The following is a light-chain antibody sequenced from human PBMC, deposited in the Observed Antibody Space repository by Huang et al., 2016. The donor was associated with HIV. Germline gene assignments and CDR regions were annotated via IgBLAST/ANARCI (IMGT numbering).Light chain of an antibody. V-gene: IGKV1-27*01. J-gene: IGKJ1*01. Sequence: MTQSPPSLSASIGDRVTLTCRASRDISNFVAWYQQKPGKPPRLLSYAASILHSGVPSRFSGGGSGTNFTLTVSSLQPEDVANYYSQKYDSAPRTFGQGTKLEL. CDR2: AAS. CDR1: RDISNF. CDR3: QKYDSAPRT.